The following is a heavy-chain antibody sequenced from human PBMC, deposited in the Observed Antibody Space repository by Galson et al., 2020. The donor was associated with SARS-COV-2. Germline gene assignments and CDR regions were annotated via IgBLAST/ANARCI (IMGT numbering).Heavy chain of an antibody. V-gene: IGHV4-4*07. Sequence: SETLSLTCTVSGGSISSYYWSWIRQPAGKGLEWIGRIYTSGSTNYNPSLKSRVTMSVDTSKNQFSLKLSSVTAADTAVYYCARVMVAHYYFYYMDVWGKGTTVTVSS. D-gene: IGHD3-10*01. J-gene: IGHJ6*03. CDR3: ARVMVAHYYFYYMDV. CDR2: IYTSGST. CDR1: GGSISSYY.